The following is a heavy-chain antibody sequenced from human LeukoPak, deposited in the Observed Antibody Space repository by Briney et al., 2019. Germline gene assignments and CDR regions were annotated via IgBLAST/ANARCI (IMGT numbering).Heavy chain of an antibody. J-gene: IGHJ5*02. CDR1: GDSVSSNSVT. CDR2: THYRSTWYN. V-gene: IGHV6-1*01. Sequence: SQTLSLTCAISGDSVSSNSVTWNWIWQSPSRGLEWLGRTHYRSTWYNDYAVSVRGRITVNPDTSKNQFSLHLNSVTPEDTAVYYCARRLTQYDCFDPWGQGILVTVSS. CDR3: ARRLTQYDCFDP. D-gene: IGHD2-2*01.